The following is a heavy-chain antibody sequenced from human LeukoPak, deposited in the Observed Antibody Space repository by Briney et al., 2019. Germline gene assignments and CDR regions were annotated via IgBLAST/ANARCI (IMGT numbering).Heavy chain of an antibody. J-gene: IGHJ4*02. CDR1: GFTVSSYS. D-gene: IGHD3-10*01. V-gene: IGHV3-21*01. CDR3: ASKPTYYYGSGSYYNDY. CDR2: ISSSSSYI. Sequence: GGSLRLSCAVSGFTVSSYSMNWVRQAPGKGLEWVSSISSSSSYIYYADSVKGRFTISRDNAKNSLYLQMNSLRAEDTAVYYCASKPTYYYGSGSYYNDYWGQGTLVTVSS.